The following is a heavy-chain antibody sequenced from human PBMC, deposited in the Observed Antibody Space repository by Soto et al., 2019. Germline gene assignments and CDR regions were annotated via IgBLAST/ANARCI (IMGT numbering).Heavy chain of an antibody. D-gene: IGHD4-17*01. Sequence: EVQLVESGGGLVQPGGSLRLSCAASGFRFRDYWMYWVRQPPGKGLEWVANIKQDGSDKYYVDSVKGRFTISRDNARNSLFLQMDSLRAEDTAVYFCARVTTMGGYWGQGTLVTVSS. V-gene: IGHV3-7*01. CDR2: IKQDGSDK. J-gene: IGHJ4*02. CDR3: ARVTTMGGY. CDR1: GFRFRDYW.